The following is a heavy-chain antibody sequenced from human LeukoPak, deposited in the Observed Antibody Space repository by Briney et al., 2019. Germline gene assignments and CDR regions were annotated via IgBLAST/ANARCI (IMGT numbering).Heavy chain of an antibody. D-gene: IGHD5-18*01. V-gene: IGHV4-39*07. Sequence: PSETLSLTCTVSSGSISSSTYYWGWIRQPPGKGLEWIGSIYHSGSTHYKSSLKSRVTISVDTSKNQLSLKLTSVTAADTAVYYCAKDQTTAMVTVFDYWGQGTLVTVSS. CDR1: SGSISSSTYY. CDR2: IYHSGST. J-gene: IGHJ4*02. CDR3: AKDQTTAMVTVFDY.